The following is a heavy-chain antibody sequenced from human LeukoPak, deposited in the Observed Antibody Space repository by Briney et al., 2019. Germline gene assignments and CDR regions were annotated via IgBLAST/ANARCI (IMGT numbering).Heavy chain of an antibody. J-gene: IGHJ3*02. CDR3: ARVTSPYYDILTGSREHAFDI. CDR1: GYTFTSYG. V-gene: IGHV1-18*01. Sequence: ASVKVSCKASGYTFTSYGISWVRQAPGQGLEWMGWISAYNGNTNYAQKLQGRVTMTRNTSISTAYMELSSLRSEDTAVYYCARVTSPYYDILTGSREHAFDIWGQGTMVTVSS. CDR2: ISAYNGNT. D-gene: IGHD3-9*01.